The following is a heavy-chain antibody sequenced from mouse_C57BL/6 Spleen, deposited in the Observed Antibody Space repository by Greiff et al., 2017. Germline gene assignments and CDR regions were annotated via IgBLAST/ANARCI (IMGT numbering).Heavy chain of an antibody. D-gene: IGHD2-4*01. V-gene: IGHV2-9-1*01. J-gene: IGHJ2*01. CDR2: IWTGGGT. CDR3: ARWAYDYDPYYFDY. CDR1: GFSLTSYA. Sequence: QVQLKQSGPGLVAPSQSLSITCTVSGFSLTSYAISWVRQPPGKGLEWLGVIWTGGGTNYNSALKSRLSISKDNSKSQVFLKMNRLHTDDTARYYCARWAYDYDPYYFDYWGQGTTLTVSS.